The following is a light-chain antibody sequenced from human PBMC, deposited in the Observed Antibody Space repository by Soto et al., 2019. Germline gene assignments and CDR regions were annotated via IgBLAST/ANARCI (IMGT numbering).Light chain of an antibody. V-gene: IGKV3-20*01. Sequence: ETVLTQSPGTLSLSPGDRATLSCRASQSVPSRTFAWYQQKPGQPPRLIIYGASTRATGIPDRFSGSGSGTDFTLVISRLEPEDFAVYYCQQFGSVPETFGQGTTVDLK. CDR3: QQFGSVPET. J-gene: IGKJ1*01. CDR2: GAS. CDR1: QSVPSRT.